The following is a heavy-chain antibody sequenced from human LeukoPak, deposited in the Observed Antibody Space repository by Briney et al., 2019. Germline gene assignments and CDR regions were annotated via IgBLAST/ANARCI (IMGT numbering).Heavy chain of an antibody. Sequence: GGSLRLSCAASGFTYSNAWMGWVRQAPGKGLEWVGRIKSKTDGGTTDYAAPVKGRFTISRDDSKNTLYLQMNSLKTEDTAVYYCTTVDDFWSGYYDYWGQGTLVTVSS. V-gene: IGHV3-15*01. J-gene: IGHJ4*02. CDR3: TTVDDFWSGYYDY. D-gene: IGHD3-3*01. CDR2: IKSKTDGGTT. CDR1: GFTYSNAW.